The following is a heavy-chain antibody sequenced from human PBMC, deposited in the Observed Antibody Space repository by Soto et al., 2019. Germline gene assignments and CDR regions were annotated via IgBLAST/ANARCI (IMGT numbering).Heavy chain of an antibody. D-gene: IGHD1-1*01. CDR1: GGTFSSYA. V-gene: IGHV1-69*13. Sequence: GASVKVSCKASGGTFSSYAISWVRQAPGQGLEWMGGIIPIFGTANYAQKFQGRVTITADESTSTAYMELSSLRSEDTAVYYCARDGTTPPSYYYGMDVWGQGTTVTVSS. J-gene: IGHJ6*02. CDR2: IIPIFGTA. CDR3: ARDGTTPPSYYYGMDV.